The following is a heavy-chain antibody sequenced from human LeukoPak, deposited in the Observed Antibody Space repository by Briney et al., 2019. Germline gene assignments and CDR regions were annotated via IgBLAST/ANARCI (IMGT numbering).Heavy chain of an antibody. D-gene: IGHD3-10*01. CDR1: GFTFSIYA. V-gene: IGHV3-23*01. J-gene: IGHJ4*02. CDR3: AKLLRGVVVPYFDY. CDR2: ISGSGDRT. Sequence: GGSLRLSCAASGFTFSIYAMSWVRQAPGKGLEWVSAISGSGDRTYYADSVKGRFTVSRDISQNTLFLQMSSLRAEDTAVYYCAKLLRGVVVPYFDYWGQGTLVTVSS.